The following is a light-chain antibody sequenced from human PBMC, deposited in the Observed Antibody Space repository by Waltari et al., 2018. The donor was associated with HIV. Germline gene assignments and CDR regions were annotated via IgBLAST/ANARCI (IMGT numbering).Light chain of an antibody. V-gene: IGLV1-44*01. J-gene: IGLJ3*02. CDR1: SSNIGSNT. Sequence: QSVLNQAPSASGTPGQRVTISCSGSSSNIGSNTVTWSHQFPGTAPKLPIYSYRQPPSGVPERFSGAKSDTSASLAISGLRSEDEADYYCATWDDSLNGWVFGGGTKLTVL. CDR3: ATWDDSLNGWV. CDR2: SYR.